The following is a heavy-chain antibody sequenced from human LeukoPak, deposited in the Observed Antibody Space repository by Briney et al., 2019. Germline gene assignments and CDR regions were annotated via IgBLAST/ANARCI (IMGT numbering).Heavy chain of an antibody. CDR1: GFTFSSYS. CDR2: ITYDGSNK. Sequence: GGSLRLSCAASGFTFSSYSMNWVRQAPGKGLEWVAVITYDGSNKYYADSVKGRFTISRDNSKNTLYLQMNSLRAEDTAVYYCAREGTMVRGVIEGLDYWGQGTLVTVSS. V-gene: IGHV3-30*03. CDR3: AREGTMVRGVIEGLDY. J-gene: IGHJ4*02. D-gene: IGHD3-10*01.